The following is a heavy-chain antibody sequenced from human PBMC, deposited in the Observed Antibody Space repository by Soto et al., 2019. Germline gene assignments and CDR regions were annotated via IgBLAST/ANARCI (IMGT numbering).Heavy chain of an antibody. Sequence: QVQLQESGPGLVKPSETLSLTCTVSGDSINSDYWSWVRQPPGKGLEWIGYIYNSGSTNYNPSLKSRVPMSVDPSKNQFSLKLSSATVADTAVYYCARYLRSGLYYMDVWGKGTTVTVSS. V-gene: IGHV4-59*08. CDR2: IYNSGST. CDR1: GDSINSDY. J-gene: IGHJ6*03. CDR3: ARYLRSGLYYMDV. D-gene: IGHD3-3*01.